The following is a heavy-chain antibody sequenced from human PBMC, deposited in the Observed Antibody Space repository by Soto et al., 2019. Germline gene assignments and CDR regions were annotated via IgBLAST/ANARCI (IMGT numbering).Heavy chain of an antibody. D-gene: IGHD2-2*01. Sequence: QVQLVQSGAEVKKPGASVKVSCKASGYTFTSYGISWVRQAPGQGLEWMGWISAYNGNTNYAQKLQGRVTMTTDTSTSTASIELRSLRSHDTAVYYCASLNLYCSSTSCYEYYGMDVWGQGTTVTVSS. J-gene: IGHJ6*02. V-gene: IGHV1-18*01. CDR1: GYTFTSYG. CDR2: ISAYNGNT. CDR3: ASLNLYCSSTSCYEYYGMDV.